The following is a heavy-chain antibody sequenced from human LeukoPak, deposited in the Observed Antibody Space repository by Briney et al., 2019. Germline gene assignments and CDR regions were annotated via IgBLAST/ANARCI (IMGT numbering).Heavy chain of an antibody. D-gene: IGHD5-18*01. CDR2: IDTDGTTT. CDR3: GTLNSFGNDY. CDR1: GFTFSRFW. J-gene: IGHJ4*02. V-gene: IGHV3-74*01. Sequence: PGGSLRLSCAASGFTFSRFWMHWVRQPPGKGLVWVSRIDTDGTTTTYADSVKGRFTISRDNAKDTVYLQINSLRAEDTAVYYCGTLNSFGNDYWGQGVLVTVSS.